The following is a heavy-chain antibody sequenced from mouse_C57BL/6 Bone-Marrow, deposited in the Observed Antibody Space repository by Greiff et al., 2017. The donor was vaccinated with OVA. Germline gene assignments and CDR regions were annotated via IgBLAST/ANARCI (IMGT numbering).Heavy chain of an antibody. CDR1: GYTFTSYW. CDR2: IHPNSGST. J-gene: IGHJ2*01. V-gene: IGHV1-64*01. Sequence: QVQLQQPGAELVKPGASAKLSCKASGYTFTSYWMHWVKQRPGQGLEWIGMIHPNSGSTNYNEKFKSKATLTVDKSSSTAYMQLSSLTSEDSAVYYCARWLLLPYYFDYWGQGTTLTVSS. CDR3: ARWLLLPYYFDY. D-gene: IGHD2-3*01.